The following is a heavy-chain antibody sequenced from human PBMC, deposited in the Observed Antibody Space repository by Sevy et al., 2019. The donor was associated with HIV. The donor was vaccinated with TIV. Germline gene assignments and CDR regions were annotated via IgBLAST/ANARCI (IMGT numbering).Heavy chain of an antibody. D-gene: IGHD4-17*01. V-gene: IGHV3-30*03. Sequence: GGSLRLSCAASVVTFSSYGRHWVRQAPGKGLEWVAVISYDGSKKNHAESMKGRFTISRDNSKNTLYLEMSSLRPEDTAVYYCAHSSGLYGYYYGMDVWGQGTTVTVSS. CDR3: AHSSGLYGYYYGMDV. CDR1: VVTFSSYG. J-gene: IGHJ6*02. CDR2: ISYDGSKK.